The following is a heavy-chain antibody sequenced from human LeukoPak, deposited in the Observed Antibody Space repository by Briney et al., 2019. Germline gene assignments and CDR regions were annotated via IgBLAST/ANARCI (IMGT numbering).Heavy chain of an antibody. J-gene: IGHJ4*02. Sequence: GGSLRLSCAASGFTFSSYSMNWVRQAPGKGLEWVSYISSSSSTIYYADSVKGRFTISRDNAKNSLYLQMNSLRAEDTALYYCARDGPLLRFLEWSTPFDYWGQGTLVTVSS. CDR1: GFTFSSYS. CDR3: ARDGPLLRFLEWSTPFDY. D-gene: IGHD3-3*01. V-gene: IGHV3-48*01. CDR2: ISSSSSTI.